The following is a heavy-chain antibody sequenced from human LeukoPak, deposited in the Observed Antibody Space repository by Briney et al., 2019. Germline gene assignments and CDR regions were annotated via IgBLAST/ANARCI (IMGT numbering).Heavy chain of an antibody. J-gene: IGHJ5*02. Sequence: PGGSLRLSCAASGFTFSSYAMSWVRQAPGKGLEWVSAISGSGGSTYYADSVKGRFTISRDNSKNTLYVQMNSLRAEDTAVYCCAKGYSSGWYFADWFDPWGQGTLVTVSS. D-gene: IGHD6-19*01. V-gene: IGHV3-23*01. CDR3: AKGYSSGWYFADWFDP. CDR2: ISGSGGST. CDR1: GFTFSSYA.